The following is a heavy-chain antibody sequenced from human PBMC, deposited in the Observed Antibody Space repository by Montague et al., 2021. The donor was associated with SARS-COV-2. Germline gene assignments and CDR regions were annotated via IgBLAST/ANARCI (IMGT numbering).Heavy chain of an antibody. V-gene: IGHV4-39*01. J-gene: IGHJ2*01. CDR2: ITYSWST. D-gene: IGHD2-21*02. Sequence: SETLSLTCTVSGGSITTDILNWGWVRPPPGKGLEWIGSITYSWSTYYNPSIQSRVTISVDTSKNQFSLGLVSLTATDTAMYYCARHVDHVVGHCRNWYFDLWGRGTLVTVSS. CDR1: GGSITTDILN. CDR3: ARHVDHVVGHCRNWYFDL.